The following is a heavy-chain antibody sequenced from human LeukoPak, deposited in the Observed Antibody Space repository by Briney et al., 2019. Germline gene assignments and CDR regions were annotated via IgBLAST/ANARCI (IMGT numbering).Heavy chain of an antibody. V-gene: IGHV3-30*02. D-gene: IGHD1-1*01. Sequence: PGGSLRLSCAASGFTFSNYGIHWVRQAPCKGLEWVTFIRYDGTNKYYADSVKGRFTISRDNSKNTLYLQMSNLKFEDTAVYFCARGGTSMDVWSKGTTDTVSS. J-gene: IGHJ6*03. CDR1: GFTFSNYG. CDR3: ARGGTSMDV. CDR2: IRYDGTNK.